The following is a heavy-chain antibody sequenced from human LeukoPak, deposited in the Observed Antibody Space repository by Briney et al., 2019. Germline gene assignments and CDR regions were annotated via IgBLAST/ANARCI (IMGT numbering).Heavy chain of an antibody. CDR1: GYTFTNCH. CDR3: ARDLSEPDSSSYDY. D-gene: IGHD6-6*01. J-gene: IGHJ4*02. V-gene: IGHV1-46*01. Sequence: GASVKVSCKASGYTFTNCHMHWVRQAPGQGLEWMGIINPSSGSTSYAQKFQGRVTMTRDTSTSTVYMELSSLRSEDTAVYYCARDLSEPDSSSYDYWGQGTLVTVS. CDR2: INPSSGST.